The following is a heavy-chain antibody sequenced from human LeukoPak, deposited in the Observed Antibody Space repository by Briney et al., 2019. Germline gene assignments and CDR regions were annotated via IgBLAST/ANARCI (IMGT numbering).Heavy chain of an antibody. V-gene: IGHV3-53*01. J-gene: IGHJ4*02. CDR2: IYSGGST. CDR1: GFTVSSNY. Sequence: PGGSLRLSCAASGFTVSSNYMNWVRQAPGKGLEWVSVIYSGGSTYYADSVKGRFTISRDNSKNTLYLQMNSLRADDTAVYYCAKNGVYCDVHCPADYWGQGTLVTVSS. D-gene: IGHD2-21*02. CDR3: AKNGVYCDVHCPADY.